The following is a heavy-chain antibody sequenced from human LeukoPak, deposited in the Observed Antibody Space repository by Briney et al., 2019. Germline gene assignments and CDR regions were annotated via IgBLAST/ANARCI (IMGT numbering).Heavy chain of an antibody. D-gene: IGHD3-22*01. CDR2: ISYDGSNK. J-gene: IGHJ4*02. CDR3: ARDGDYYDSSGYYDY. V-gene: IGHV3-30*04. CDR1: GFTFGDYS. Sequence: GRSLRLSCLTSGFTFGDYSISWVRQAPGKGLEWVAVISYDGSNKYYADSVEGRFTISRDNSKNTLYLQMNSLRAEDTAVYYCARDGDYYDSSGYYDYWGQGTLVTVSS.